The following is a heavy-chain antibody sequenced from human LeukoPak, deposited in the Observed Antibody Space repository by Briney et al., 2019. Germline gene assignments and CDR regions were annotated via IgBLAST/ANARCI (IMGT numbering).Heavy chain of an antibody. Sequence: GGSLRLSCAASGFTFSSYAMSWVRQAPGKGLEWVSVISGSGGGTYYADSVKGRFTISRDNSKNTLYLQMNSLRAEDTAVYYCAKETIAVADRVGAFDIWGQGTVVTVSS. J-gene: IGHJ3*02. CDR3: AKETIAVADRVGAFDI. D-gene: IGHD6-19*01. CDR1: GFTFSSYA. V-gene: IGHV3-23*01. CDR2: ISGSGGGT.